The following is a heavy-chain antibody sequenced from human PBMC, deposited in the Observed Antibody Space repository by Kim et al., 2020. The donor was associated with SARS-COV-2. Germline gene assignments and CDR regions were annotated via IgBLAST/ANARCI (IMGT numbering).Heavy chain of an antibody. CDR1: GYTFTSYA. J-gene: IGHJ4*02. V-gene: IGHV1-3*01. Sequence: ASVKVSCKASGYTFTSYAMHWVRQAPGQRLEWMGWINAGNGNTKYSQKFQGRVTITRDTSASTAYMELSSLRSEDTAVYYCARDRSPLYYYDSSGYDWNYFDYWGQGTLVTVSS. D-gene: IGHD3-22*01. CDR3: ARDRSPLYYYDSSGYDWNYFDY. CDR2: INAGNGNT.